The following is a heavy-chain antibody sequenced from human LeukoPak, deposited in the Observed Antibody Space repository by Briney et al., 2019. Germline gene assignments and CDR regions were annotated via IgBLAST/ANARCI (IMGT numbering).Heavy chain of an antibody. V-gene: IGHV1-46*01. Sequence: GASVKVSCKASGYSFTSNYIHWARQAPGQGLEWMGMIYPRDGSTSYAQKLQGRVTMTTDTSTSTAYMELRSLRSDDTAVYYCARDPGQPKSYYYYGMDVWGQGTTVTVSS. CDR1: GYSFTSNY. J-gene: IGHJ6*02. CDR3: ARDPGQPKSYYYYGMDV. D-gene: IGHD2-2*01. CDR2: IYPRDGST.